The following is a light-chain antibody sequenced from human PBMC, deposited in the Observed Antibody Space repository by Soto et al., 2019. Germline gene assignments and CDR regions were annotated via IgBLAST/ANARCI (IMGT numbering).Light chain of an antibody. CDR1: SSDVGGYNY. CDR3: SSYTSISTYV. V-gene: IGLV2-14*01. J-gene: IGLJ1*01. Sequence: QSALTQPASVSGSPGQSITISCTGTSSDVGGYNYVSWYQQHPGKAPKLMIYEVSNRPSGVSNGFSGSKSGNTASLTISGLQAGDEADYYCSSYTSISTYVFGTGTKVTVL. CDR2: EVS.